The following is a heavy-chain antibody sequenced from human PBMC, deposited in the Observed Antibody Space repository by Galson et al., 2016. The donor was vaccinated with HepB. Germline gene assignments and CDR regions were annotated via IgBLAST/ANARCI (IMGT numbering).Heavy chain of an antibody. Sequence: SVKVSCKASGYTFSDYFLHWVRQAPGQGLEWMGWINPISVGTDLPQKFQGRVTMTGDTSISTAYMELSRLTFDDTAVYYCARGILLGSDAFDIWGQGTMVTVSS. CDR3: ARGILLGSDAFDI. CDR2: INPISVGT. D-gene: IGHD1-26*01. V-gene: IGHV1-2*02. J-gene: IGHJ3*02. CDR1: GYTFSDYF.